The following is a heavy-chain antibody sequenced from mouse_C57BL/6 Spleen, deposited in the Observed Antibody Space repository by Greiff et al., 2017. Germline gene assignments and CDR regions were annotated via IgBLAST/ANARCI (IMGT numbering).Heavy chain of an antibody. CDR2: IDPADSET. D-gene: IGHD2-4*01. CDR1: GYTFTSYW. J-gene: IGHJ4*01. V-gene: IGHV1-52*01. CDR3: ARGYDYDGAMDD. Sequence: VQLQQPGAELVRPGSSVKLSCKASGYTFTSYWMHWVKQRPIQGLEWIGNIDPADSETHYNQKVKDKATLTVDKTSSTAYMQLSSLTSEDSAVYYGARGYDYDGAMDDWGQGTSVTVSA.